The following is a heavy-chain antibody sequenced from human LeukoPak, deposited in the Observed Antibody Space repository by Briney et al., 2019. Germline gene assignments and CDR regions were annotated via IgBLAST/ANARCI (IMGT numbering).Heavy chain of an antibody. CDR2: IKQDGSEK. Sequence: PGGSLRLSCEVSGFIFSSYWMSWVRQAPGKGPEWVAHIKQDGSEKDYVDSVKGRFTISRDNGKNSLYLQMNSLRAEDTAVYYCGRGSRISDYWGQGTQVTVSS. CDR3: GRGSRISDY. D-gene: IGHD2-15*01. J-gene: IGHJ4*02. V-gene: IGHV3-7*01. CDR1: GFIFSSYW.